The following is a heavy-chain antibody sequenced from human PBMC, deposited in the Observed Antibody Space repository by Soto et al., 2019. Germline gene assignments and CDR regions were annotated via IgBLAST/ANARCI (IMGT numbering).Heavy chain of an antibody. Sequence: QVQLVQSGAEVQKPGSSVKVSCKASRGTFSSYAISWVRQAPGQGLEWMGGIIPIFGTANYAQKFQGRVTITADESTSTAYMELSSLRSEDTAVYYCASAVHYYDSSGYYYVRAFDIWGQGTMVTVSS. CDR3: ASAVHYYDSSGYYYVRAFDI. CDR1: RGTFSSYA. V-gene: IGHV1-69*01. CDR2: IIPIFGTA. J-gene: IGHJ3*02. D-gene: IGHD3-22*01.